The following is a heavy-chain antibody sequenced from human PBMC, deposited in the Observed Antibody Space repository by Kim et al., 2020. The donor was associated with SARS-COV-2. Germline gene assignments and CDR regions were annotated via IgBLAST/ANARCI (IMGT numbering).Heavy chain of an antibody. CDR1: GGSISSYY. V-gene: IGHV4-59*01. CDR2: IYYSGST. D-gene: IGHD5-18*01. Sequence: SETLSLTCTVSGGSISSYYWSWIRQPPGKGLEWIGYIYYSGSTNYNPSLKSRVTISVDTSKNQFSLKLSSVTGTDTAVYYCARVAAMVDFDYWGQGTLVTVSS. CDR3: ARVAAMVDFDY. J-gene: IGHJ4*02.